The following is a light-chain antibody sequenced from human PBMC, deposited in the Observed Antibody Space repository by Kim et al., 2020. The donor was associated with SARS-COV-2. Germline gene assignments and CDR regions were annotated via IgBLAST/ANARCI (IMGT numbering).Light chain of an antibody. J-gene: IGLJ2*01. CDR1: SSDVGSYNL. CDR3: CSYAGSSPV. V-gene: IGLV2-23*02. CDR2: EVS. Sequence: PGQSITNSCTGTSSDVGSYNLVSWYQQHPGKAPKLMIYEVSKRPSGVSNRFSGSKSGNTASLTISGLQAEDEADYYCCSYAGSSPVFGGGTQLTVL.